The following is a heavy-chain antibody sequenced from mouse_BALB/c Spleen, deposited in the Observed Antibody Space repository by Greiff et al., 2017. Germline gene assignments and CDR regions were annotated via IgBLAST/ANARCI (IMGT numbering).Heavy chain of an antibody. Sequence: EVQVVESGPELVKPGASVKMSCKASGYTFTSYVMHWVKQKPGQGLEWIGYINPYNDGTKYNEKFKGKATLTSDKSSSTAYMELSSLTSEDSAVYYCARGWVRRAMDYWGQGTSVTVSS. J-gene: IGHJ4*01. CDR1: GYTFTSYV. CDR2: INPYNDGT. CDR3: ARGWVRRAMDY. V-gene: IGHV1-14*01. D-gene: IGHD2-14*01.